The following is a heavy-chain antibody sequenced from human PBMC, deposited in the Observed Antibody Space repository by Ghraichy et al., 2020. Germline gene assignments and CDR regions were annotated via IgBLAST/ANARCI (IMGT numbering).Heavy chain of an antibody. D-gene: IGHD2/OR15-2a*01. J-gene: IGHJ4*02. Sequence: ASVKVSCKASGYTFTGYYIHWVRQAPGQGLEWMGWINPNSDATDYGQKFQGRVTLTRDTSTTTAYMELSRLRSDDTAVYYCARSLYASSHPNFDFWGQGTLVTVSS. CDR1: GYTFTGYY. CDR3: ARSLYASSHPNFDF. V-gene: IGHV1-2*02. CDR2: INPNSDAT.